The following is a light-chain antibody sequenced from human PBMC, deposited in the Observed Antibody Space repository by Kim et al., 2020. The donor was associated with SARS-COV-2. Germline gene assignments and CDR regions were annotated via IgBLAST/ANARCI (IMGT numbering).Light chain of an antibody. CDR2: QDS. J-gene: IGLJ2*01. CDR3: QAWDSSTVV. CDR1: KLGDKY. V-gene: IGLV3-1*01. Sequence: SVSPGQTASITCAGAKLGDKYACWSQQKPGQPPVLVIYQDSKRPSGIPERFSGSNSGNTATLTISGTQAMDEADYYCQAWDSSTVVFGGGTQLTVL.